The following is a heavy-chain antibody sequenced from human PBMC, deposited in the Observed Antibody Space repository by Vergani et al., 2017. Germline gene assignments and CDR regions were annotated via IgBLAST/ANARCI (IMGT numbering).Heavy chain of an antibody. CDR1: GFTFSSYA. CDR3: ARSRAVEIATIYDY. J-gene: IGHJ4*02. Sequence: EVQLLESGGGLVQPGGSLRLSCAASGFTFSSYAMSWVRQAPGKGLEWVSAVSGSGGSTYYAASVKGRVPISRDNAKNTLYLQMNSLRAEDTAVYYCARSRAVEIATIYDYWGQGTLVTVSS. CDR2: VSGSGGST. V-gene: IGHV3-23*01. D-gene: IGHD5-24*01.